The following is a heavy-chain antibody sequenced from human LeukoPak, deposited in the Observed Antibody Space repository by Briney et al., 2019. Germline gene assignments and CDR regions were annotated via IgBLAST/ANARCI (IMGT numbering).Heavy chain of an antibody. D-gene: IGHD2-2*01. CDR2: MNPNSGNT. CDR3: AGGSTSSGFDP. CDR1: GYTFTSYD. Sequence: ASVRVSCKASGYTFTSYDINWVRHATGQGLEWMGWMNPNSGNTGYAQKFQGRVTITRNTSISTAYMELSSLRSEDTAVYYCAGGSTSSGFDPWGQGTLVTVSS. V-gene: IGHV1-8*03. J-gene: IGHJ5*02.